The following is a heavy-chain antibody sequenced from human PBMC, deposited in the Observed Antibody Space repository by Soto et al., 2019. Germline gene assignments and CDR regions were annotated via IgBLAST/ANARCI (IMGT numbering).Heavy chain of an antibody. V-gene: IGHV4-59*08. D-gene: IGHD2-15*01. CDR1: GCSISSYY. CDR2: IYYSGST. J-gene: IGHJ6*04. Sequence: SETLSLTCTVSGCSISSYYWSWIRQPPGKGLEWIGYIYYSGSTNYNPSLKSRVTISVDTSKNQFSLKLSSVTAADTAVYYCARHSEYIVKGPPDVWGKGTTVTVSS. CDR3: ARHSEYIVKGPPDV.